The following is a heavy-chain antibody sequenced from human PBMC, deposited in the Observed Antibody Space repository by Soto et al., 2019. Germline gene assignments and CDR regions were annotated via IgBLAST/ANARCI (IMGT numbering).Heavy chain of an antibody. J-gene: IGHJ4*02. Sequence: ASVKVSCKASGYTFTSYYMHWVRQAPGQGLEWMGIINPSGGSTSYAQKFQGRVTMTRDTSTSTVYMELSSLRSEDTAVYYCARDPGTGLLWFGLPDYWGQGTLVTVS. V-gene: IGHV1-46*03. CDR1: GYTFTSYY. D-gene: IGHD3-10*01. CDR3: ARDPGTGLLWFGLPDY. CDR2: INPSGGST.